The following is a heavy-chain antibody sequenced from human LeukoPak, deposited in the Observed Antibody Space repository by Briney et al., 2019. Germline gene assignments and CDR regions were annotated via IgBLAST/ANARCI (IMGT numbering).Heavy chain of an antibody. V-gene: IGHV1-2*02. CDR3: ARDAYYGSGGYYKGGYVY. Sequence: GASVKVSCKASGYTFTGYYMHWVRQAPGQGLEWMGWINPNSGGTNYAQKFQGRVTMTRDTSIGTAYMELSRLRSDDTAVYYCARDAYYGSGGYYKGGYVYWGQGTLVTVSS. J-gene: IGHJ4*02. CDR1: GYTFTGYY. CDR2: INPNSGGT. D-gene: IGHD3-10*01.